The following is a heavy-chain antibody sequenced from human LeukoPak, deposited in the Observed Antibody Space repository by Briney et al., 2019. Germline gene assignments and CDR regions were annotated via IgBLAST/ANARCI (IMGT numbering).Heavy chain of an antibody. J-gene: IGHJ4*02. V-gene: IGHV4-39*01. D-gene: IGHD3-10*01. Sequence: SETLSLTCTVSGGSISSSSYYWGWIRQPPGKGLEWIGSIYYSGSTYYNPSLKSRLTISVDTSKNQFSLKLSSVTAADTAVYYCARHHRIRGVILVWGQGTLVTVSS. CDR2: IYYSGST. CDR1: GGSISSSSYY. CDR3: ARHHRIRGVILV.